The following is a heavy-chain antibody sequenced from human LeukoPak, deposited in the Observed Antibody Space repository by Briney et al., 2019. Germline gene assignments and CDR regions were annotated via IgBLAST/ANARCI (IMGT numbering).Heavy chain of an antibody. Sequence: GGSLRLSCAASGFTFSSYSKNWVRQAPGKGLEWVSSISSSSSYIYYADSVKGRFTISRDNAKNSLYLQMNSLRAEDTAVYYCARDRSRIQLWLLDWGQGTLVTVSS. D-gene: IGHD5-18*01. CDR2: ISSSSSYI. V-gene: IGHV3-21*01. CDR1: GFTFSSYS. CDR3: ARDRSRIQLWLLD. J-gene: IGHJ4*02.